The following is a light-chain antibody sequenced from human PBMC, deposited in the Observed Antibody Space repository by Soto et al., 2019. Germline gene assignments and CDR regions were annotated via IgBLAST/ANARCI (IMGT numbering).Light chain of an antibody. J-gene: IGLJ1*01. Sequence: QSALTQPASVSGSPGQSITIPCTGTSSDVGSYNLVSWYQQHPGKAPKLIMYEDSNRPSGVSNRFSGSNSANTASLTISGLQTEDEADYYCSSYAGLSTYVFGSRTKVTVL. CDR2: EDS. CDR3: SSYAGLSTYV. CDR1: SSDVGSYNL. V-gene: IGLV2-23*01.